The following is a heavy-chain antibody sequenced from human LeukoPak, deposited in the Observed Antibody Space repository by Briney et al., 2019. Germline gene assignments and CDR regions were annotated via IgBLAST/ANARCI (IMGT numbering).Heavy chain of an antibody. J-gene: IGHJ6*03. D-gene: IGHD6-19*01. V-gene: IGHV3-74*01. Sequence: PGGSLRLSCAASGFTLSRYRMHWVRHAPGLGLAWVSRINSDGSSTSYADSVKGRFTISRDNAKNTLYLQMNSLRAEDTAVYYCARDGSSGWYIYMDVWGKGTTVTVSS. CDR3: ARDGSSGWYIYMDV. CDR2: INSDGSST. CDR1: GFTLSRYR.